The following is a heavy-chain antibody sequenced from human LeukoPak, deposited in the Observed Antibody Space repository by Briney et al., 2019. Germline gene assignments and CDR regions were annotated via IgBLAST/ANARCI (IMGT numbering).Heavy chain of an antibody. D-gene: IGHD2-2*01. CDR3: ARVAYQPRLRKWDV. V-gene: IGHV4-4*02. J-gene: IGHJ6*04. CDR1: GGSISSSNW. CDR2: IYHSGST. Sequence: SGTLSLTCAVSGGSISSSNWWSWVRQPPGKGLEWIVEIYHSGSTNYNPSHNSRVTISVDKSKNQYSLKLSSVTAADTAVYYGARVAYQPRLRKWDVWGKGTTVTVSS.